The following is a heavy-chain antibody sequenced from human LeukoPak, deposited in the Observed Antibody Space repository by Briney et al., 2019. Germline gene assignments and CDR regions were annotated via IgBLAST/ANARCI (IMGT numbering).Heavy chain of an antibody. D-gene: IGHD3-22*01. CDR3: ARDQPNYYDSSGYYY. J-gene: IGHJ4*02. Sequence: SETLSLTCTVSGGSISSSSYYWGWIRQPPGKGLEWIGSIYYSGSTYYNPSLKSRVTMSVDTSKNQFSLKLSSVTAADTAVYYCARDQPNYYDSSGYYYWGQGTLVTVSS. CDR1: GGSISSSSYY. CDR2: IYYSGST. V-gene: IGHV4-39*07.